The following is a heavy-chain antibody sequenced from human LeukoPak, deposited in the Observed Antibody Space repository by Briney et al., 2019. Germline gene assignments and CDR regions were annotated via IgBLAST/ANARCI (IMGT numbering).Heavy chain of an antibody. CDR3: ARVIVKGLYYHYYMDV. Sequence: GGSLRLSCAASGFTFSSYAMSWVRQAPGKGLEWVSYISSSSSSTIYYADSVKGRFTISRDNAKNSLYLQMNSLRAEDTAVYYCARVIVKGLYYHYYMDVWGKGTTVTVSS. D-gene: IGHD1-26*01. V-gene: IGHV3-48*01. J-gene: IGHJ6*03. CDR1: GFTFSSYA. CDR2: ISSSSSSTI.